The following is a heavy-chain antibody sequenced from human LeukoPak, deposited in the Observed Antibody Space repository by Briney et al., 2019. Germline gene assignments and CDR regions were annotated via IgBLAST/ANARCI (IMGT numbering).Heavy chain of an antibody. Sequence: SETLSLTCTVSGGSISSYYWSWIRQPPGKGLEWIGYIYYSGSTNYNPSLKSRVTISVDTSKNQFSLKLSSVTAADTAVYYCARKPGIPSYFDHWGQGALVTVSS. J-gene: IGHJ4*02. V-gene: IGHV4-59*01. CDR3: ARKPGIPSYFDH. CDR1: GGSISSYY. D-gene: IGHD1-14*01. CDR2: IYYSGST.